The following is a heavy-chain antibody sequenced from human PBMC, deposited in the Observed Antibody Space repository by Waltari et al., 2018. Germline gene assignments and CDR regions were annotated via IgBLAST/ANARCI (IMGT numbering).Heavy chain of an antibody. CDR1: GYTFTSYD. CDR2: MNPNSGNT. Sequence: QVQLVQSGAEVKQPGASVRVSCRASGYTFTSYDSNWVRQATGQGLEWMGWMNPNSGNTDYAQKFQGRVTMTRNTSISTAYMELSSLRSEDTAVYYCARGYPFSFYGSGTYYNVYDYWGQGTLVTVSS. J-gene: IGHJ4*02. D-gene: IGHD3-10*01. V-gene: IGHV1-8*01. CDR3: ARGYPFSFYGSGTYYNVYDY.